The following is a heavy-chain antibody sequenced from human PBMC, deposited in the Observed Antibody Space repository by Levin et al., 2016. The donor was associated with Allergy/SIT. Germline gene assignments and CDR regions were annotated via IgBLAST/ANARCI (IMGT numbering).Heavy chain of an antibody. J-gene: IGHJ4*02. CDR1: GFSLSNARMG. Sequence: SGPTLVKPTETLTLTCTVSGFSLSNARMGVSWIRQPPGKALEWLAHIFSNDEKSYSTSLKSRLTISKDTSKSQVVLTMTNMDPVDTATYYCARMEAYYDSSGYSVMIDYWGQGTLVTVSS. CDR2: IFSNDEK. D-gene: IGHD3-22*01. CDR3: ARMEAYYDSSGYSVMIDY. V-gene: IGHV2-26*01.